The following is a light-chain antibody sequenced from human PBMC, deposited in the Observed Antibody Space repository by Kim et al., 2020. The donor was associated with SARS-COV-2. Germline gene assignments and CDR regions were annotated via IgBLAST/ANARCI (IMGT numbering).Light chain of an antibody. Sequence: RQRVTISCSGSSSNIEHNAVNWYQQLPGKAPKLLIYYDDLLPSGVSDRFSGSKSGTSASLAISGLQSEDEADYYCAAWDDRLNGPVFGGGTKLTVL. CDR2: YDD. J-gene: IGLJ3*02. CDR3: AAWDDRLNGPV. V-gene: IGLV1-36*01. CDR1: SSNIEHNA.